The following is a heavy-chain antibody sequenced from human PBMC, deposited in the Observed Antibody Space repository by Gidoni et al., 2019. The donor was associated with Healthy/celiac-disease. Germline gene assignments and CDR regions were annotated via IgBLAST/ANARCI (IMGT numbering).Heavy chain of an antibody. CDR1: GGSFSGYY. Sequence: QVQLQQWGAGLWKPAETLSLTCAVYGGSFSGYYWSWSRQPPGKGREWIGEINHRGSTTSIPSLPSRVTISVDTSKHQFSLKLSSVTAADTAVYYCARASGVWFGELLNDRYYYYGMDVWGQGTTVTVSS. CDR3: ARASGVWFGELLNDRYYYYGMDV. D-gene: IGHD3-10*01. J-gene: IGHJ6*02. V-gene: IGHV4-34*01. CDR2: INHRGST.